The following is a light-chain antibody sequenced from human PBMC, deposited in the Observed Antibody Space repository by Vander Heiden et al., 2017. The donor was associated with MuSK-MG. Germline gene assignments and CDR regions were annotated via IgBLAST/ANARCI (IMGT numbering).Light chain of an antibody. Sequence: EIVMTQSPATLSVSPGERATLSCRASQSVSLNLAWYQQKPGQAPSLLIYGASTRAMGVPARFSGSGSGTEFTLSISRLQSEYFAVYYCQQYNNWPKTFGQGTKVEIK. CDR3: QQYNNWPKT. CDR2: GAS. V-gene: IGKV3-15*01. CDR1: QSVSLN. J-gene: IGKJ1*01.